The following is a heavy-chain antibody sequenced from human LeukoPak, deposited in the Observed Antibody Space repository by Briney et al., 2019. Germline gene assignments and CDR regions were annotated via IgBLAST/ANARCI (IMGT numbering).Heavy chain of an antibody. Sequence: SETLSLTCAVYGGSFSGYYWSWIRQPPGKGLEWIGEINHSGSTNYKPSLKSRVTISVDTSKNQFSLKLSSVTAADTAVYYCARGYGYNDYWGQGTLVTVSS. D-gene: IGHD5-24*01. CDR2: INHSGST. J-gene: IGHJ4*02. CDR1: GGSFSGYY. CDR3: ARGYGYNDY. V-gene: IGHV4-34*01.